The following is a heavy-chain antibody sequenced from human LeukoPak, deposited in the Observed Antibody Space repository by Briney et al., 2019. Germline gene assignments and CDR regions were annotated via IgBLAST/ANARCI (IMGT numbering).Heavy chain of an antibody. Sequence: ASVKVSCKASGYTFTGYYMHWVRQATGQGLEWMGWMNPNSGNTGYAQKFQGRVTMTRNTSISTAYMELSSLRSEDTAVYYCARTTSWYFDLWGRGTLVTVSS. J-gene: IGHJ2*01. D-gene: IGHD1-26*01. CDR1: GYTFTGYY. CDR2: MNPNSGNT. CDR3: ARTTSWYFDL. V-gene: IGHV1-8*02.